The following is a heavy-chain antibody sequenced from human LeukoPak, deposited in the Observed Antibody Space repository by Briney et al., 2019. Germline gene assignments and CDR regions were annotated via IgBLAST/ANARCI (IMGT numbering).Heavy chain of an antibody. D-gene: IGHD3-22*01. CDR2: INPNSGGT. Sequence: ASVKVSCKASGYTFTDYYIHWVRQAPGQGLEWMGWINPNSGGTNYVQKFQGRVTMTRDTSISTAYMELSRLRSDDTAVYYCARVTMIVVVIHPVHAFDIWGQGTMVTVSS. CDR1: GYTFTDYY. CDR3: ARVTMIVVVIHPVHAFDI. J-gene: IGHJ3*02. V-gene: IGHV1-2*02.